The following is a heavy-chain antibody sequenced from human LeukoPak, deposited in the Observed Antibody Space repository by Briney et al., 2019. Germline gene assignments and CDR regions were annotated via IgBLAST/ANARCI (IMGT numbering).Heavy chain of an antibody. D-gene: IGHD6-6*01. CDR1: GFTFSSYT. Sequence: GGSLRLSCAASGFTFSSYTMNWVRQAPGKGLEWVSSISGGSSFIYYADSLKGRFTISRDNAKNSLYLQMNGLRAEDTAVYYCARAPTSARPFDYWGQGTLVTVSS. CDR3: ARAPTSARPFDY. CDR2: ISGGSSFI. V-gene: IGHV3-21*01. J-gene: IGHJ4*02.